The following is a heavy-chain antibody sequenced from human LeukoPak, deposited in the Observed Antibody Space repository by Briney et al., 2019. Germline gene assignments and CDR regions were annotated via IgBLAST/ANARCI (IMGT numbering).Heavy chain of an antibody. CDR2: ISGSGGST. J-gene: IGHJ4*02. V-gene: IGHV3-23*01. D-gene: IGHD1-26*01. Sequence: GGSLRLSCAASGFTFSNYAMNWVRQAPGKGLEWVSTISGSGGSTYYADSVKGRFTISRDNSKNTLYLQMNSLRAEDTAVYYCAKDLGASTDYWGQGTLVTVSS. CDR1: GFTFSNYA. CDR3: AKDLGASTDY.